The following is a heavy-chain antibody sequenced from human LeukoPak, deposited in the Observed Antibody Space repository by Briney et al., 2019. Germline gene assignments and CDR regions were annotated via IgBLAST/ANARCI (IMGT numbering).Heavy chain of an antibody. CDR3: ARSYYYDTSGSYYFDY. CDR2: ISGSGGST. J-gene: IGHJ4*02. CDR1: GFTFSSYA. D-gene: IGHD3-22*01. Sequence: GGSLRLSCAASGFTFSSYAMSWVRQAPGKGLEWVSGISGSGGSTYYADSVKGRFTISRDNSKNTLYLQMNGLRAEDTAVYYCARSYYYDTSGSYYFDYWGQGTLVTVSS. V-gene: IGHV3-23*01.